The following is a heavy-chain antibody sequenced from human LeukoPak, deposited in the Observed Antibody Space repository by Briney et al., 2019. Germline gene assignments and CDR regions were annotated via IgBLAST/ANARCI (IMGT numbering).Heavy chain of an antibody. CDR2: ISSSSSTI. CDR1: GFPFSSYS. J-gene: IGHJ3*02. CDR3: ARGSSGWPDAFDI. Sequence: GGSLRLSCAASGFPFSSYSMNWVRQAPGKGLEWVSYISSSSSTIYYADSVKGRFTISRDNAKNSLYLQMNSLRAEDTAVYYCARGSSGWPDAFDIWGQGTMVTVSS. D-gene: IGHD6-19*01. V-gene: IGHV3-48*04.